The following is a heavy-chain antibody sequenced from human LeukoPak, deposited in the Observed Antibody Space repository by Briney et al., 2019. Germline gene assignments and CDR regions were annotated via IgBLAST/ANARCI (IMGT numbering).Heavy chain of an antibody. V-gene: IGHV3-23*01. J-gene: IGHJ4*02. D-gene: IGHD4-11*01. CDR1: GFTFSSYA. CDR2: ISGSGGST. CDR3: ARGLHNLDY. Sequence: PGGSLRLSCAASGFTFSSYAMTWVRQAPGKGLEWVSAISGSGGSTFHADSVKGRFTVSRDNSKNTLYLQMNSLRAEDTAVFYCARGLHNLDYWGQGTLVTVSS.